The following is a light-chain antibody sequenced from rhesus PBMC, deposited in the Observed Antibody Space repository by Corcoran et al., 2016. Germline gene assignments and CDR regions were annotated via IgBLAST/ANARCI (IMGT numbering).Light chain of an antibody. Sequence: DIVMTQTPLSLPITPGEPASISCRASQSLLHSNGNTYLHWYLQKPGQSPQLLIYGGSNRASGVPDRFSGSGSGTDFTLKLSKVGAEDFGVSYCVPGIAFPFTFGPGTKLDIK. V-gene: IGKV2-72*01. CDR1: QSLLHSNGNTY. CDR3: VPGIAFPFT. J-gene: IGKJ3*01. CDR2: GGS.